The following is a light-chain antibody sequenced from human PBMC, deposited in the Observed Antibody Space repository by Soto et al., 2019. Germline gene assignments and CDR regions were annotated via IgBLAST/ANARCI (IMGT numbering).Light chain of an antibody. V-gene: IGLV2-14*01. Sequence: QSALTQPASVSGSPGQSITISCTGTSSDVGGYNSVSWYRQYPGKAPKLIIFDVTDRPSGISTRFSGSKSGNTASLTISRIQAEDEAVFYCTSYTSSSTTVFGTGTKVTVL. J-gene: IGLJ1*01. CDR3: TSYTSSSTTV. CDR2: DVT. CDR1: SSDVGGYNS.